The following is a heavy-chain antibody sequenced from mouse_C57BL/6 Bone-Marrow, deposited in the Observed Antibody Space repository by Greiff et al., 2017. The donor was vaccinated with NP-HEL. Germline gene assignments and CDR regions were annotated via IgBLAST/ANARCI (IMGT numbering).Heavy chain of an antibody. CDR2: IHPNSGST. CDR1: GYTFTTYW. J-gene: IGHJ4*01. V-gene: IGHV1-64*01. Sequence: QVQLKQPGAELVKPGASVKLSCKASGYTFTTYWMHWVKQRPGQGLEWIGMIHPNSGSTNYNENFKSKATLTVDKSSSTAYMQLSSLTSEDSAVYYCARYLDYWGQGTSVTVSS. CDR3: ARYLDY.